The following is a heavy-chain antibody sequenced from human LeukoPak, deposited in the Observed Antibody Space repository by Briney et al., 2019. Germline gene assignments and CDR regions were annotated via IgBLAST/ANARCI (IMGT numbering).Heavy chain of an antibody. CDR2: ISGSGGST. CDR3: AKDHEFPPFQYYFDY. D-gene: IGHD2/OR15-2a*01. J-gene: IGHJ4*02. CDR1: GFTFSSYG. V-gene: IGHV3-23*01. Sequence: GGSLRLSCAASGFTFSSYGMSWVRQAPGKGLEWVSAISGSGGSTYYADSVKGRFTISRDNSKNTLYLQMNSLRAEDTAVYYCAKDHEFPPFQYYFDYWGQGTLVTVSS.